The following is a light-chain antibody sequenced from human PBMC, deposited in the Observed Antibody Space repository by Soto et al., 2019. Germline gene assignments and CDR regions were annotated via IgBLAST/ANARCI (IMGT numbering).Light chain of an antibody. Sequence: EIVLTQSPGTLSLSPGGRATLSCRASQSVRSSYLAWYQQKPGQAPRLLIYGASTRATGIPDRFSGSGSGTDFTLTISRLEPEDFAVYFCQHYGNSLWTFGQGTKVDIK. V-gene: IGKV3-20*01. CDR2: GAS. CDR1: QSVRSSY. CDR3: QHYGNSLWT. J-gene: IGKJ1*01.